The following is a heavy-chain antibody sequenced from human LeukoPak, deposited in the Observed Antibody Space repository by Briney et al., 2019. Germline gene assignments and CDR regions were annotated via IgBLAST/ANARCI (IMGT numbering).Heavy chain of an antibody. Sequence: SETLSLTCAVYGGSFSGYYWSWIRQPPGEGLDWIGEINHSGSTNYNPSLKSRVTISVDTSKNQFSLKLSSVTAADTAVYYCASYTQGAAYDILTAWGQGTLVTVSS. D-gene: IGHD3-9*01. CDR3: ASYTQGAAYDILTA. V-gene: IGHV4-34*01. J-gene: IGHJ5*02. CDR1: GGSFSGYY. CDR2: INHSGST.